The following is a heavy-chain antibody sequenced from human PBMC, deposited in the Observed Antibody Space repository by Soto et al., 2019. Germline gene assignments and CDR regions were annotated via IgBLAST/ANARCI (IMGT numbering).Heavy chain of an antibody. CDR2: VTANGGST. CDR1: GFTFSVYA. D-gene: IGHD2-21*02. Sequence: VGSLRLSCAATGFTFSVYAMTWVRQAPGKGLEWVSAVTANGGSTYSADSVKGRFTISRDNSKNTLFLQMNSLRAEDTAVYYCASLGVGDWANYYYYYGMDVWGQGTTVTVSS. J-gene: IGHJ6*02. CDR3: ASLGVGDWANYYYYYGMDV. V-gene: IGHV3-23*01.